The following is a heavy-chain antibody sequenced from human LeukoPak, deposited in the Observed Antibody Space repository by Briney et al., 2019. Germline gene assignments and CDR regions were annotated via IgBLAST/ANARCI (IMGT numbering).Heavy chain of an antibody. J-gene: IGHJ6*02. D-gene: IGHD2-21*01. Sequence: ASVKVSCKASGYTFTSYGISWVRQAPGQGLEWMGWISAYNGNTNYAQKLQGRVTMTTDTSTSTAYMELRSLRSDDTAVYYCARDLEVVIAHYYYGMDVWGQGTTVTVSS. CDR2: ISAYNGNT. CDR1: GYTFTSYG. V-gene: IGHV1-18*01. CDR3: ARDLEVVIAHYYYGMDV.